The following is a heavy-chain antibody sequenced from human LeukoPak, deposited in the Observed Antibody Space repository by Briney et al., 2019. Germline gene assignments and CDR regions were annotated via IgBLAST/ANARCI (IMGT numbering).Heavy chain of an antibody. V-gene: IGHV4-34*01. CDR2: INHSGST. D-gene: IGHD3-22*01. Sequence: PSETLSLTCAVYGGSFSGYYWSWIRQPPGKGLEWIGEINHSGSTNYNPSLKSRVTISVDTSKNQFSLKLSSVTAADTAVYYCARLVDSSGVVVVTDDAFDIWGQGTMVTVSS. J-gene: IGHJ3*02. CDR1: GGSFSGYY. CDR3: ARLVDSSGVVVVTDDAFDI.